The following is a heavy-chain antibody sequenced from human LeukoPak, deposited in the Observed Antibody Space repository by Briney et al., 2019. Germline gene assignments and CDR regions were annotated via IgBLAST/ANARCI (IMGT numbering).Heavy chain of an antibody. CDR2: IYHSGST. Sequence: SETLSLTCTVSGYSISSGYYWGWIRQPPGKGLEWIGSIYHSGSTYYNPSLKSRVTISVDTSKNQFSLKLSSVTAADTAVYYCARRPTDSGYSFDQWGQGTLVTVSS. J-gene: IGHJ4*02. CDR3: ARRPTDSGYSFDQ. V-gene: IGHV4-38-2*02. D-gene: IGHD3-22*01. CDR1: GYSISSGYY.